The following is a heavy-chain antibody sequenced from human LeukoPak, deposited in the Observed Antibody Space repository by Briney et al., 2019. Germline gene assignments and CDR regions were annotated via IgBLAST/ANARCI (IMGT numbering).Heavy chain of an antibody. CDR1: GFTFSSYG. J-gene: IGHJ4*02. CDR2: ISGSGGST. V-gene: IGHV3-23*01. Sequence: PGGSLRLSCAASGFTFSSYGMSWVRQAPGKGLEWVSAISGSGGSTYYADSVKGRFTISRDNSKNTLYLQMNSLRAEDTAVYYCAKDLSKAIMITFGGVIDYWGQGTLVTVSS. CDR3: AKDLSKAIMITFGGVIDY. D-gene: IGHD3-16*02.